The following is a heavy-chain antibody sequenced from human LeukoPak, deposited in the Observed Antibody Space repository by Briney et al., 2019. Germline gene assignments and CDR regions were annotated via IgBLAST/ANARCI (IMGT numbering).Heavy chain of an antibody. V-gene: IGHV4-59*01. CDR3: ARFHYGSGRGFDI. CDR1: GGSISSYY. J-gene: IGHJ3*02. CDR2: IYYSGST. Sequence: ASETLSLTCTVSGGSISSYYWSWIRQPPGKGLEWIGYIYYSGSTNYNPSLKSRVTISVDTSKNQFSLKLSSVTAADTAVYYCARFHYGSGRGFDIWGQGTMVTVSS. D-gene: IGHD3-10*01.